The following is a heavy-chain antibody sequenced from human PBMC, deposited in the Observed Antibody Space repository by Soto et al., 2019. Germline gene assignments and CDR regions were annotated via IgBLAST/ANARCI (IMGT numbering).Heavy chain of an antibody. Sequence: PGGSLRFSCAASGFTFSSYWMSWVRQAPGKGLEWVANIKQDGSEKYYVDSVKGRFTISRDNAKNSLYLQMNSLRAEETAVYYCAREVGGGATVDYWGQGTLVTVSS. CDR3: AREVGGGATVDY. J-gene: IGHJ4*02. CDR1: GFTFSSYW. V-gene: IGHV3-7*01. CDR2: IKQDGSEK. D-gene: IGHD1-26*01.